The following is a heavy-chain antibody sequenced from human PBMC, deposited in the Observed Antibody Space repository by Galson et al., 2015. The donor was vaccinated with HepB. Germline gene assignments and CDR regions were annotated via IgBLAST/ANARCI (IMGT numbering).Heavy chain of an antibody. V-gene: IGHV1-18*01. Sequence: SVKVSCKASGYIFTTYGISWVRQAPGQGLEWMGWISDYNGNTIYAQKFQGRVTMTTDTSTTTAYMELRSLRSDDTAVYYCARDSTISVGGPSGYWGQGTLVTVAS. CDR1: GYIFTTYG. D-gene: IGHD6-19*01. CDR3: ARDSTISVGGPSGY. CDR2: ISDYNGNT. J-gene: IGHJ4*02.